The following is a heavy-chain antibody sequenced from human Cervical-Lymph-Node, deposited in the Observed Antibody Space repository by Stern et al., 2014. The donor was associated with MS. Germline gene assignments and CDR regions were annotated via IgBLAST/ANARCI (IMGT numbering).Heavy chain of an antibody. CDR3: ARGDRRLRAFDL. J-gene: IGHJ3*01. D-gene: IGHD2-21*02. V-gene: IGHV4-61*02. CDR2: IYTSGTA. Sequence: QVQLQESGPGLVKPSQTLSLTCTVSGASMTTGSYYWNWIRQPAGKGVEXVGQIYTSGTASSHPSLKNRFSMSVKTPKNQFSLILSSVTAADTAVYYCARGDRRLRAFDLWGQGTMVTVSS. CDR1: GASMTTGSYY.